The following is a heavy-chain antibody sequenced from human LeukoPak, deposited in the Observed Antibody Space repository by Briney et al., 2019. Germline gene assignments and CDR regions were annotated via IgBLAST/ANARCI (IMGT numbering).Heavy chain of an antibody. Sequence: PGGSLRLSCAASGFTFSTTWMNWVRQAPGEGLEWVANIKPDGSEKYYVDSVKGRFTISRDNAKNSLYLQMNSLRAEDTAVYYCARERGIAARRGANYFDYWGQGTLVTVSS. CDR2: IKPDGSEK. D-gene: IGHD6-6*01. V-gene: IGHV3-7*01. CDR3: ARERGIAARRGANYFDY. J-gene: IGHJ4*02. CDR1: GFTFSTTW.